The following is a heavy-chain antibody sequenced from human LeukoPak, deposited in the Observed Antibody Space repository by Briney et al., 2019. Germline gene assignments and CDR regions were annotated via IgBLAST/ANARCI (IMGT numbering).Heavy chain of an antibody. CDR3: ARGYSSTLFDY. D-gene: IGHD2-2*01. CDR1: GFTVSSNY. V-gene: IGHV3-53*01. J-gene: IGHJ4*02. CDR2: IYSAGDT. Sequence: GGSLRLSCAASGFTVSSNYMSWVRQAPGKGLEWVSVIYSAGDTSYADSVKGRFTISRDNSKNTLYLRMDSLRAEDTAVYYCARGYSSTLFDYWGQGTLVTVSS.